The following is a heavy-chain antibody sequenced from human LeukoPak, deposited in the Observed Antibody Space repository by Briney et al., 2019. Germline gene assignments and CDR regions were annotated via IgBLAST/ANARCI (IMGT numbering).Heavy chain of an antibody. J-gene: IGHJ3*02. CDR3: ASITPESDAFDI. Sequence: SETLSLTCTVPGGSISSSSYYWGWLRQPPGKGLEWIGSIYYSGSTYYNPSLKSRVTISVDTSKNQFSLKLSSVTAADTAVYYCASITPESDAFDIWGQGTMVTVSS. CDR1: GGSISSSSYY. D-gene: IGHD5-24*01. V-gene: IGHV4-39*01. CDR2: IYYSGST.